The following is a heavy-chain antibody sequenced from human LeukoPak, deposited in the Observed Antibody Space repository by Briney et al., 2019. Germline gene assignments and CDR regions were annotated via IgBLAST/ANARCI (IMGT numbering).Heavy chain of an antibody. Sequence: GRSLRLSCAASGFTFSSYGMHWVRQAPGKGLEWVAVISYDGSNKYYADSVKGRFTISRDNSKNTLYLQMNSLRAEDTAVYYCAKGRDSYYYYGMDVWGQGTTVTVSS. V-gene: IGHV3-30*18. J-gene: IGHJ6*02. CDR3: AKGRDSYYYYGMDV. D-gene: IGHD3/OR15-3a*01. CDR2: ISYDGSNK. CDR1: GFTFSSYG.